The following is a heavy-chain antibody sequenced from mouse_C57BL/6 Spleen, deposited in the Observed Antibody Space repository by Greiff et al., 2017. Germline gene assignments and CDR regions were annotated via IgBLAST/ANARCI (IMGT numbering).Heavy chain of an antibody. CDR1: GFSLTSYG. CDR2: IWSGGST. CDR3: ARQGYYDSFDQ. D-gene: IGHD2-4*01. V-gene: IGHV2-2*01. Sequence: QVQLQQSGPGLVQPSQSLSITCTVSGFSLTSYGVHWVRQSPGTGLEWLGVIWSGGSTDYNAAFISSLSISKDNSKSQVFFKMNSLQAEGTAIYYRARQGYYDSFDQWGPGTTLTVSS. J-gene: IGHJ2*01.